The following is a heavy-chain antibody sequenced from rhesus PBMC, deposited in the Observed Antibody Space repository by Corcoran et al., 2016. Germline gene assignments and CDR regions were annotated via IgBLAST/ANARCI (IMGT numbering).Heavy chain of an antibody. CDR1: GASISSNY. J-gene: IGHJ4*01. D-gene: IGHD3-16*01. CDR2: CYGSGRST. V-gene: IGHV4S2*01. CDR3: ASSQMYYSGSSFDY. Sequence: QVQLPESGPGLVKPSETLPLTCAVSGASISSNYWSWIRQTPGKGLAWIGSCYGSGRSTDYNPSLKSRVTISIDTSKNQFSLKLSSVTAADTAVYYCASSQMYYSGSSFDYWVQGVLVTVSS.